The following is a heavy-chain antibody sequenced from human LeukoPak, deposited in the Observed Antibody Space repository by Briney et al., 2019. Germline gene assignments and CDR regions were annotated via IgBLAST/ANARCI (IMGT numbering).Heavy chain of an antibody. J-gene: IGHJ4*02. CDR3: ARGRYYDSKASFDY. CDR1: GGSVSSYY. V-gene: IGHV4-59*02. Sequence: PSETLSLTCTVSGGSVSSYYWSWLRQPPGQGLEWIGQIFYSGSTNYNPSVESRVAISVDTSRNQFSLHLSSVTAADTAVYYCARGRYYDSKASFDYWGQGALVTVSS. D-gene: IGHD3-16*01. CDR2: IFYSGST.